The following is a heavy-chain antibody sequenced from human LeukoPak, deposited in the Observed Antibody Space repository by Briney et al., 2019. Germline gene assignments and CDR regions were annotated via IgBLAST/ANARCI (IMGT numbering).Heavy chain of an antibody. CDR1: GGSFSGYY. V-gene: IGHV4-34*01. J-gene: IGHJ5*02. CDR3: ARRVTSFDP. D-gene: IGHD2-2*01. Sequence: PSETLSLTCAVYGGSFSGYYWSWIRQPPGKGLEWIGEINHSGSTNYNPSLTSRVTISVDKSKNQFSLKLSSVTAADTAVYYCARRVTSFDPWGQGTLVTVSS. CDR2: INHSGST.